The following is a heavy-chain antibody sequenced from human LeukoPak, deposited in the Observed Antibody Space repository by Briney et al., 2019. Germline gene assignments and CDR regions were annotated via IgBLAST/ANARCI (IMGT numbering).Heavy chain of an antibody. Sequence: GGSLRLSCAASGFTFSSYEMNWVRQAPGKGLEWVSYISSSGSTIYYADSVKGRFTISRDNAKNSLYLQMNSLRAEDTAVYYCARDRTPYTKLYAYYFDYWGQGTLVTVSS. CDR2: ISSSGSTI. CDR3: ARDRTPYTKLYAYYFDY. D-gene: IGHD2-8*01. V-gene: IGHV3-48*03. CDR1: GFTFSSYE. J-gene: IGHJ4*02.